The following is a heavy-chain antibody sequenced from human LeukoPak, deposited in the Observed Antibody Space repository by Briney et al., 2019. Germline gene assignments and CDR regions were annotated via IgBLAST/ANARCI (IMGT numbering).Heavy chain of an antibody. CDR2: ISSSSTT. CDR3: ARGYNGFDY. V-gene: IGHV3-69-1*01. J-gene: IGHJ4*02. D-gene: IGHD2-2*02. CDR1: GFTFSNYA. Sequence: GGSLRLSCGASGFTFSNYAMNWVRQAPGKGLEWVSYISSSSTTYYADSVKGRFTISRDNAKNSLYLEMNSLRAEDTAVYYCARGYNGFDYWGQGTLVTVSS.